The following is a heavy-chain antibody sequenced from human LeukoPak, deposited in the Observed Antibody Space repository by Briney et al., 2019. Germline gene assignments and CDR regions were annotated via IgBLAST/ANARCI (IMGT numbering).Heavy chain of an antibody. V-gene: IGHV3-33*01. CDR1: GFTFSSYG. J-gene: IGHJ4*02. CDR3: AGDHSSGWYSDYFDY. Sequence: GRSLRLSCAASGFTFSSYGMHWVRQAPGKGLEWVAVIWYDGSNKYCANSVKGRFTISRDNSKNTLYLQMNSLRAEDTAVCYCAGDHSSGWYSDYFDYWGQGTLVTVSS. D-gene: IGHD6-19*01. CDR2: IWYDGSNK.